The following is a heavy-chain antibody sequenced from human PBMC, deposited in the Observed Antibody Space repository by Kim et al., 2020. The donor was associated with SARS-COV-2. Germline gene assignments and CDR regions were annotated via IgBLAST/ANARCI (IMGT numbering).Heavy chain of an antibody. CDR3: ARHKGYSSSSGYYYYGMDV. J-gene: IGHJ6*02. Sequence: GESLKISCKGSGYSFTSYWIGWVRQMPGKGLEWMGIIYPGDSDTRYSPSFQGQVTISADKSISTAYLQWSSLKASDTAMYYCARHKGYSSSSGYYYYGMDVWGQVTTVTVSS. CDR2: IYPGDSDT. V-gene: IGHV5-51*01. CDR1: GYSFTSYW. D-gene: IGHD6-6*01.